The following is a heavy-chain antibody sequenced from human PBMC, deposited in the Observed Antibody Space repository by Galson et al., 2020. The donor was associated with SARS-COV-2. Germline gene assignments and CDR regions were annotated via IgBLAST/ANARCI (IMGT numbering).Heavy chain of an antibody. V-gene: IGHV3-66*02. CDR1: GFSVSNTY. J-gene: IGHJ4*02. D-gene: IGHD7-27*01. CDR3: LKEAPGALPDD. Sequence: GGSLRLSCAASGFSVSNTYMDWVRQAPGKGLEWVSLIFGDGRTFYADSVKGRFTISRDTGKNTLHLQMSGLRLDDTAVYYCLKEAPGALPDDWGQGTLVTVSS. CDR2: IFGDGRT.